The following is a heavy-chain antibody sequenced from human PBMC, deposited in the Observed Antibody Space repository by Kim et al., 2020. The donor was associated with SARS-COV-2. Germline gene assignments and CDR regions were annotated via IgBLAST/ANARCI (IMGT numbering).Heavy chain of an antibody. D-gene: IGHD4-17*01. Sequence: SETLSLTCAVSGGSISSSNWWSWVRQPPGKGLEWIGEIYHSGSTNYNPSLKSRVTISVDKSKNQFSLKLSSVTAADTAVYYCARVAVTIHPHYYYYGMDVWGQGTTGTVSS. CDR3: ARVAVTIHPHYYYYGMDV. CDR2: IYHSGST. V-gene: IGHV4-4*02. CDR1: GGSISSSNW. J-gene: IGHJ6*02.